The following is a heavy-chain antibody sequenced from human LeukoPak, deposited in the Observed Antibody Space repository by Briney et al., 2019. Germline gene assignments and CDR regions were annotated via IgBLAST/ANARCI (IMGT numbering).Heavy chain of an antibody. CDR2: INPSGGST. CDR3: ARSVECAGFDY. Sequence: ASVKVSCKASGYTFTSYYMHWVRQAPGQGLEWMGIINPSGGSTSYAQKFQGRVTMTRDMSTSTVYMELSSLRSEDTAVYYCARSVECAGFDYWGQGTLVTVSS. V-gene: IGHV1-46*01. J-gene: IGHJ4*02. CDR1: GYTFTSYY. D-gene: IGHD5/OR15-5a*01.